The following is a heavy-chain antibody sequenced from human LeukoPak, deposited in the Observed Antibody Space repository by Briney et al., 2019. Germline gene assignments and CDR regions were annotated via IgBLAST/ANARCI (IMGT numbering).Heavy chain of an antibody. CDR3: ARDDLVITTE. CDR2: IKQDGSEK. V-gene: IGHV3-7*01. J-gene: IGHJ4*02. CDR1: GFTFSSYW. Sequence: GGSLRLSCAASGFTFSSYWMSWVRQAPGKGVEWVANIKQDGSEKYYVDSVKGRFTISRDKAKNSLYLQMNSLRAEDTAVYFCARDDLVITTEWGQGTLVTVSS. D-gene: IGHD3-22*01.